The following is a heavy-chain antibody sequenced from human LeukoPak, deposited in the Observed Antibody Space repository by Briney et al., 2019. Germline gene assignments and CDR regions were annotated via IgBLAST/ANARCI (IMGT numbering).Heavy chain of an antibody. V-gene: IGHV1-2*02. J-gene: IGHJ4*02. CDR1: GYTFTGYY. Sequence: ASVKVSCKASGYTFTGYYMHWVRQAPGQGLEWMGWINPNSGGTNYAQKLQGRVTMTTDTSTSTAYMELRSLRSDDTAVYYCARDVAVRGLSTVIDYWGQGTLVTVSS. CDR2: INPNSGGT. D-gene: IGHD5-12*01. CDR3: ARDVAVRGLSTVIDY.